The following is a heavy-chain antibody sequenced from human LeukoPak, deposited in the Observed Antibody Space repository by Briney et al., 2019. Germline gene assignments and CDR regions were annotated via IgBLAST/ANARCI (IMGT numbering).Heavy chain of an antibody. J-gene: IGHJ6*04. Sequence: GGSLRLSCAASGFTFSNAWMSWVRQAPGKGLEWVGRIKSKTDGGTTDYAAPVKGRFTISRDDSKNTLYLQMNSLKTEDTAVYYCTTVPLLYYDILTGYYSPGVDVWGKGTTVTISS. CDR1: GFTFSNAW. CDR3: TTVPLLYYDILTGYYSPGVDV. V-gene: IGHV3-15*01. CDR2: IKSKTDGGTT. D-gene: IGHD3-9*01.